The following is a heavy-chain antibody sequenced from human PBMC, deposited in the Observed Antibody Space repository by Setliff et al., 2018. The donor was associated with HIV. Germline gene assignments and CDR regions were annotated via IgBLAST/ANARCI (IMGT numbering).Heavy chain of an antibody. CDR2: IYHSGST. D-gene: IGHD3-3*01. Sequence: PSETLSLTCAVSGYSISSGYYWGWIRQPPGKGLEWIGSIYHSGSTYYNPSLKSRVTISVDTSKNQFSLKLSSVTAADTAVYYCARDGFWSGYIDYWGQGTLVTVSS. CDR1: GYSISSGYY. CDR3: ARDGFWSGYIDY. J-gene: IGHJ4*02. V-gene: IGHV4-38-2*02.